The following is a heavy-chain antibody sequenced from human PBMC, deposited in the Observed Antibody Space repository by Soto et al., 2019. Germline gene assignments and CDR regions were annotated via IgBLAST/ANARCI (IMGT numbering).Heavy chain of an antibody. V-gene: IGHV3-23*01. CDR1: GFTFSIYA. CDR3: ARRTVGWYFDL. Sequence: EVQLLESGGGLVQPGGSLRLSCAASGFTFSIYAMNWVHQAPGKGLEWVSVISGSGGSTYYADSVKGRFTISRDNSKNPLYLQMNSLRAEDTAVYSCARRTVGWYFDLWGRGTLVTVSS. CDR2: ISGSGGST. J-gene: IGHJ2*01. D-gene: IGHD4-17*01.